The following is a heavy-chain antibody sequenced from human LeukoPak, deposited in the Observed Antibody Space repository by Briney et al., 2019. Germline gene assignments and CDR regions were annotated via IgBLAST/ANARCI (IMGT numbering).Heavy chain of an antibody. CDR2: ISAYAGKT. CDR3: ARDLGNRVATTPDH. J-gene: IGHJ4*02. Sequence: ASVKVSCKAYSYTFTSYGTTWVRQAPGQGPEWMGWISAYAGKTEYAQKFQGRVTMTTDTSTNTAYMELRSLGSDDTAVYYCARDLGNRVATTPDHWGQGTLVTVSS. D-gene: IGHD5-12*01. V-gene: IGHV1-18*01. CDR1: SYTFTSYG.